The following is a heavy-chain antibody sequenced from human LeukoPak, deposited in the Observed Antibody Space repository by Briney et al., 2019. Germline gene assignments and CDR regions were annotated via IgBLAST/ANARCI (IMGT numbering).Heavy chain of an antibody. CDR3: ARQVYCGGDCYYSTPVDY. CDR2: ISSSGNYI. Sequence: GGSLRLSCAASGFTFSSYSMNWVRQAPGKGLEWVSSISSSGNYIYYADSVKGRFTISRDNAKNSLYLQMNSLRAEDTAVYYCARQVYCGGDCYYSTPVDYWGQGTLVTVSS. J-gene: IGHJ4*02. CDR1: GFTFSSYS. V-gene: IGHV3-21*01. D-gene: IGHD2-21*02.